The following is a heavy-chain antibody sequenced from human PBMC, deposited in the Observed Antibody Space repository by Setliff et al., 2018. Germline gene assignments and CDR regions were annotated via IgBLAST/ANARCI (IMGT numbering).Heavy chain of an antibody. D-gene: IGHD6-13*01. Sequence: SETLSLTCSVSGGPIISTNFHHYWGWIRQSPGKGLEWIGSIYHSGSTYYNPSLKSRVTISVDTSKNQFSLKLSSVTAADTAVYYCASTIAAAGTAADYWGQGTLVTVSS. CDR3: ASTIAAAGTAADY. CDR2: IYHSGST. CDR1: GGPIISTNFHHY. J-gene: IGHJ4*02. V-gene: IGHV4-39*01.